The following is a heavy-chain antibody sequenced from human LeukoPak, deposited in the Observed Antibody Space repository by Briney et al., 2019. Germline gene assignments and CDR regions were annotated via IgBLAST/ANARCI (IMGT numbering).Heavy chain of an antibody. V-gene: IGHV3-7*01. J-gene: IGHJ3*02. Sequence: GGSLRLSCAASGFTFSSCWMSWVRQAPGKGLEWVANIKQDGSEKYYVDSVKGRFTISRDNAKNSLYLQMNSLRAEDTAVYYCARRILSQRYDRSGDDDFDMWGQGTMVTVAS. CDR3: ARRILSQRYDRSGDDDFDM. CDR2: IKQDGSEK. D-gene: IGHD3-22*01. CDR1: GFTFSSCW.